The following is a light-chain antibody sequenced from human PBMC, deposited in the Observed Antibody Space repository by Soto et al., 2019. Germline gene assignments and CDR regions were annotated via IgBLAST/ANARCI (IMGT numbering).Light chain of an antibody. V-gene: IGLV2-11*01. CDR1: SSDVGGYNY. J-gene: IGLJ1*01. Sequence: QSVLTQPPFVSGAPGQSVTISCTGTSSDVGGYNYVSWYQQHPGKAPKLMIYDVSKRPSGVPDRFSGSKSGNTASLTISGLQAEDEADYYCCSYAGSYTYVFGTGTKVTVL. CDR3: CSYAGSYTYV. CDR2: DVS.